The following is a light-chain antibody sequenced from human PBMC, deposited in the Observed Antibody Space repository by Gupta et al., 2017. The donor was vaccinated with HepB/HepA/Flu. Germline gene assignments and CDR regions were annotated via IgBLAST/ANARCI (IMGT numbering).Light chain of an antibody. CDR3: QSYDSSLSVHVV. V-gene: IGLV1-40*01. CDR2: ANS. CDR1: SSNIGAGYD. J-gene: IGLJ2*01. Sequence: QSVLPHPPSVSGAPGQMVTISCTWSSSNIGAGYDVHWYQQLPKTAPKLLIYANSNRPSGVPDRFSGTKSGTSASLAITGLQAEDEADYYCQSYDSSLSVHVVFGGGTKLTVL.